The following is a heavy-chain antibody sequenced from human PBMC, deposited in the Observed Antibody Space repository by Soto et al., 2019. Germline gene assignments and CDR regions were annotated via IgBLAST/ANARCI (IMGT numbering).Heavy chain of an antibody. CDR1: GFTVSSKY. CDR2: IQSGGNT. CDR3: TRDDVHCSGGRCYEVPMDV. Sequence: EVQLVESGGGLVQPGGSLRLSCAASGFTVSSKYMSWVRQAPGKGLEWVSLIQSGGNTYYAGSVKVRFTIYRYNFENKLSLQMNSLRVADTDVYECTRDDVHCSGGRCYEVPMDVWGKGTTVTVSA. J-gene: IGHJ6*04. D-gene: IGHD2-15*01. V-gene: IGHV3-66*01.